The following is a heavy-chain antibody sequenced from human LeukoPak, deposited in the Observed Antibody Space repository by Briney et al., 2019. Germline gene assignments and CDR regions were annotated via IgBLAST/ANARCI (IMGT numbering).Heavy chain of an antibody. Sequence: PGGSLRLSCAASGFTFSSYEMNWVRQAPGKGLEWVSYISSSGSNIFYADSVKGRFTISRDNAKNSLYLQMNSLRAEDTAVYYCARDRVRGVTAFDPWGQGTLVTVSS. CDR1: GFTFSSYE. V-gene: IGHV3-48*03. CDR2: ISSSGSNI. D-gene: IGHD3-10*01. J-gene: IGHJ5*02. CDR3: ARDRVRGVTAFDP.